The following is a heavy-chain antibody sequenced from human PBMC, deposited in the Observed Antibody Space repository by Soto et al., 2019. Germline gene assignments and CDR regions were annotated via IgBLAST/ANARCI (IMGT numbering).Heavy chain of an antibody. V-gene: IGHV4-30-2*01. CDR3: ASSTVGVRYDN. CDR2: IYHSGST. D-gene: IGHD4-17*01. Sequence: QLQLQESGSGLVKPSQTLSLTCAVSGGSISSGGYSWSWIRQPPGKGLEWIGYIYHSGSTYYNPALKSRVTISVDRSKNQFSLKLSSVTAADTAVYYCASSTVGVRYDNWGQGTLVTVSS. CDR1: GGSISSGGYS. J-gene: IGHJ4*02.